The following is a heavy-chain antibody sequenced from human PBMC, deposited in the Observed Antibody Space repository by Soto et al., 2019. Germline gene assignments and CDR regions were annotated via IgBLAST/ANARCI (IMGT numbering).Heavy chain of an antibody. CDR2: IYYSGST. Sequence: PSETLSLTCTVSGGSISSYYWSWIRQPPGKGLEWIGYIYYSGSTNYNPSLKSRVTISVDTSKNQFSLKLSSVTAADTAVYYCARALGTTIFGVVPYMDVWGKGTTVTVSS. CDR1: GGSISSYY. D-gene: IGHD3-3*01. CDR3: ARALGTTIFGVVPYMDV. J-gene: IGHJ6*03. V-gene: IGHV4-59*01.